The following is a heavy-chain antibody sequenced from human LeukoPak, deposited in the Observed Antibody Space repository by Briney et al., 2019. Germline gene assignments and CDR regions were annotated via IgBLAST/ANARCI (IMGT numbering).Heavy chain of an antibody. J-gene: IGHJ5*02. CDR3: ARGQFTLGVPAATSIELGHRFDP. CDR2: MNPNSGNT. D-gene: IGHD2-2*01. CDR1: GYTFTSYD. V-gene: IGHV1-8*01. Sequence: ASVKVSCKASGYTFTSYDINWVRQATGQGLEWMGWMNPNSGNTGYAQKFQGRVTMTRNTSISTAYMEVSSLRSEDTAVYYCARGQFTLGVPAATSIELGHRFDPWGQGTLVSVSS.